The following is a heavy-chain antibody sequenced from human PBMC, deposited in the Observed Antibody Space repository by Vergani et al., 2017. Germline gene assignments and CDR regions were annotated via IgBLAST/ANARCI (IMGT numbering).Heavy chain of an antibody. CDR1: GASIRSSNYY. J-gene: IGHJ5*02. D-gene: IGHD6-19*01. Sequence: QLQLQESGPGLVKPSATLSLTCSVSGASIRSSNYYWGWIRQPPGKGLEWIASIYYSGSTYYNPSLKSRVTISVDTSKKQFSLKLSSVTAADTVVYFCARHSTVEWLVKLGWIDPWGQGILVTVSS. CDR3: ARHSTVEWLVKLGWIDP. V-gene: IGHV4-39*01. CDR2: IYYSGST.